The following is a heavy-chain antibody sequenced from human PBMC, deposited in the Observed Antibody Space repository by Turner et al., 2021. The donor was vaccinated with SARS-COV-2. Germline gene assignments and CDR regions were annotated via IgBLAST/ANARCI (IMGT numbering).Heavy chain of an antibody. CDR3: SAAGTYGGCCSYYCMDF. CDR1: GYTFGSYA. D-gene: IGHD3-10*01. CDR2: ITSDGRNN. V-gene: IGHV3-30*04. J-gene: IGHJ6*02. Sequence: VKLVESGGALSQPGGSLGHPCAARGYTFGSYAMHWFRQTAGKKLEWVVVITSDGRNNYYADSAENRCTIFSNNSKNTLYLQMISLRSDDTAVDYCSAAGTYGGCCSYYCMDFWGQGTTVTVSS.